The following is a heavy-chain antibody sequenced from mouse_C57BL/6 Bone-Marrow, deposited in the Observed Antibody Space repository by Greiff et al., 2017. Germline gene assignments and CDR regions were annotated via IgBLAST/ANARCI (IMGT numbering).Heavy chain of an antibody. V-gene: IGHV1-50*01. CDR2: IDPSDSYT. CDR1: GYTFTSYW. CDR3: ARGWDDY. D-gene: IGHD4-1*01. Sequence: VQLQQPGAELVKPGASVKLSCKASGYTFTSYWMQWVKQRPGQGLEWIGEIDPSDSYTNYNQKFKGKATLTVETSSSTAYMQLSSLTSEDSAVYYCARGWDDYWRQCTTLTVSS. J-gene: IGHJ2*01.